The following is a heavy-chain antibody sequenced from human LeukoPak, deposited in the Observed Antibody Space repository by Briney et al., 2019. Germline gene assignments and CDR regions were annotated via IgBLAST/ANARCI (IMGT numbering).Heavy chain of an antibody. V-gene: IGHV3-74*01. J-gene: IGHJ3*02. CDR3: ARDVYYGSGSYSNDAFDI. D-gene: IGHD3-10*01. Sequence: GGSLTLSCAASGXAFSSYWVHWLRPAPGKGQVWGSRINSDGSSTSYADSVKGRFTISRDNAKNTLYLQMNSLRAEDTAVYYCARDVYYGSGSYSNDAFDIWGQGIMVTVSS. CDR2: INSDGSST. CDR1: GXAFSSYW.